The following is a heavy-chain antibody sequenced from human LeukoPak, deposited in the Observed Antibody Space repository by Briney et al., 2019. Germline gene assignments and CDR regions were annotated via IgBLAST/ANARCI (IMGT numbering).Heavy chain of an antibody. Sequence: PGGSLRLSCAASGFTFSDYHMSWIRQAPGKGLEWVSYISSSGSTIYYADSVKGRFTISRDNAKDSLYLQMNSLRAEDTAVYYCARDLDVVGATFMYYYYGMDVWGQGTTVTVSS. CDR3: ARDLDVVGATFMYYYYGMDV. J-gene: IGHJ6*02. CDR2: ISSSGSTI. CDR1: GFTFSDYH. D-gene: IGHD1-26*01. V-gene: IGHV3-11*01.